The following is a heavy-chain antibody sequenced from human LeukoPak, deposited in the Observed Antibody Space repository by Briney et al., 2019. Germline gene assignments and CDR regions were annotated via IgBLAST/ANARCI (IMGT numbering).Heavy chain of an antibody. Sequence: SETLSLTCTVSGGSISSSIYYWGWIRQPPGKGLEWIGSIYYSGSTYYNPSLKSRVTISVDTSKNQFSLKLSSVTAADTAVYYCARHSAGSFDPWGQGTLVTVSS. CDR2: IYYSGST. D-gene: IGHD6-19*01. V-gene: IGHV4-39*01. J-gene: IGHJ5*02. CDR1: GGSISSSIYY. CDR3: ARHSAGSFDP.